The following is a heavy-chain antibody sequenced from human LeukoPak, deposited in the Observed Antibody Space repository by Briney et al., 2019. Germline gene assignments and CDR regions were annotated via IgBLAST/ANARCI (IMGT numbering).Heavy chain of an antibody. CDR2: INAGNGNT. D-gene: IGHD6-13*01. V-gene: IGHV1-3*03. J-gene: IGHJ6*03. Sequence: ASVKVSCKASGYTFTSYDINSVRQATGQGLEWMGWINAGNGNTKYSQEFQGRVTITRDTSASTAYMELSSLRSEDMAVYYCARGIAATGYYYFYMDVWGKGTTVTLSS. CDR3: ARGIAATGYYYFYMDV. CDR1: GYTFTSYD.